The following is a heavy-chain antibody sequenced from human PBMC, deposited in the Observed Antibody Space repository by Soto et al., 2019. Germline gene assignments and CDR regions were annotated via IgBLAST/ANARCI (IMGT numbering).Heavy chain of an antibody. CDR2: IRSKPNSYAT. J-gene: IGHJ4*02. D-gene: IGHD5-18*01. V-gene: IGHV3-73*02. Sequence: EVQLVESGGGLVQPGGSLKLSCAASGFTFSGSAMHWVRQASGKGLEWVGRIRSKPNSYATAYAASVKGRFTISGDDSKNTSFPQMNGLKTEETAVYYCTKTAMVSAGHYLDYWGQGTLVTVSS. CDR1: GFTFSGSA. CDR3: TKTAMVSAGHYLDY.